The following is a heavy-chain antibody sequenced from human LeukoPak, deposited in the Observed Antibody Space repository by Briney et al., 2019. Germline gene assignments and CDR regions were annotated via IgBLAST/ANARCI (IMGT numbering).Heavy chain of an antibody. CDR3: ARDGAPYYDSSGYTNYFDY. CDR2: ISSSSYTI. J-gene: IGHJ4*02. D-gene: IGHD3-22*01. V-gene: IGHV3-48*04. CDR1: GFTFSSYS. Sequence: PGGSLRLSCAASGFTFSSYSMNWVRQAPGKGLEWVSSISSSSYTIYYADSVKGRFTISRDNAKNSLYLQMNSLRAEDTAVYYCARDGAPYYDSSGYTNYFDYWGQGTLVTVSS.